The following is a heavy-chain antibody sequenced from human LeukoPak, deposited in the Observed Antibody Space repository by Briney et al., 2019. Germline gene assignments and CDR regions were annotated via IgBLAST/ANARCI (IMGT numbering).Heavy chain of an antibody. J-gene: IGHJ4*02. Sequence: PGGSLRLSCAVSGFTFSNFEMNWVRQAPGKGLEWVSHIDTSATSMHYADSVKGRFTISRDNAKNSLFRQMNSLRAEDTAVYYCVTDRPGVMDFDFWGQGPLVTVSS. CDR2: IDTSATSM. D-gene: IGHD2-2*03. V-gene: IGHV3-48*03. CDR3: VTDRPGVMDFDF. CDR1: GFTFSNFE.